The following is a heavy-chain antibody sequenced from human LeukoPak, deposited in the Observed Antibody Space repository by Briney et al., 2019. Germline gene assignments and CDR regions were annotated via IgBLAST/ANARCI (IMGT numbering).Heavy chain of an antibody. J-gene: IGHJ4*02. Sequence: GGSLRLSCAASGFTFSSYGMHWVRQAPGKGLEGVAFIRYDGSNKYYADSVKGRFTISRDNSKNTLYLQMNSLRAEDTAVYYCAKDMGCSSTSCYTGCFDYWGQGTLVTVSS. CDR3: AKDMGCSSTSCYTGCFDY. D-gene: IGHD2-2*02. V-gene: IGHV3-30*02. CDR1: GFTFSSYG. CDR2: IRYDGSNK.